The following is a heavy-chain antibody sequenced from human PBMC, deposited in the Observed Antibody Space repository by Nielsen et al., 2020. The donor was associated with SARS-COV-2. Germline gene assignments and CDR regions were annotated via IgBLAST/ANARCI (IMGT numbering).Heavy chain of an antibody. V-gene: IGHV3-23*01. D-gene: IGHD5-12*01. CDR1: GFRFSSYA. Sequence: GGSLRLSCAASGFRFSSYAMSWVRQAPGKGLEWVSHISDNGRNSYYAAPVKGRFTISRDNSKDTLHLHMGSLRAEDTALYYCAKQFAKSDFDYVYDFWGQGIQVTVS. CDR3: AKQFAKSDFDYVYDF. J-gene: IGHJ4*02. CDR2: ISDNGRNS.